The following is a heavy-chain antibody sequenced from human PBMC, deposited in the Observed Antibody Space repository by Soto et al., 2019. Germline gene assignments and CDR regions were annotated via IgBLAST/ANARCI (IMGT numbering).Heavy chain of an antibody. CDR2: ISTGGSTI. J-gene: IGHJ6*02. CDR1: GFTFSNYN. CDR3: EGYWNYESPYGMDV. Sequence: GGSLRLSCSASGFTFSNYNLNWVRQAPGKGLECVSYISTGGSTIYYADSVKGRFTISRDNAKNSLYLQMHSLRDEDTAVYYWEGYWNYESPYGMDVWGQGTTVTVSS. D-gene: IGHD1-7*01. V-gene: IGHV3-48*02.